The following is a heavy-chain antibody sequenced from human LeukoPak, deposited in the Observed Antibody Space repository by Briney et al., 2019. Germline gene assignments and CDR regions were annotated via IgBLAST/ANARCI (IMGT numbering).Heavy chain of an antibody. D-gene: IGHD4-23*01. V-gene: IGHV4-59*01. CDR1: GGSISRYY. CDR2: IYYSGST. J-gene: IGHJ4*02. Sequence: KPSETLSLTCTVSGGSISRYYWSWIRQPPGKGLEWIGYIYYSGSTNYNPSLKSRVTISVDTSKNQFSLKLSSVTAADTAVYYCARESAFGGSYYFDYWGQGALVTVSS. CDR3: ARESAFGGSYYFDY.